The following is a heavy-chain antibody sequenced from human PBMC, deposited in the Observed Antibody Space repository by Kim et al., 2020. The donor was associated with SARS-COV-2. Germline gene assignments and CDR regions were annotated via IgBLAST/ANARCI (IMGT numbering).Heavy chain of an antibody. CDR1: GFTFSSYS. V-gene: IGHV3-21*01. D-gene: IGHD3-22*01. J-gene: IGHJ3*02. Sequence: GGSLRLSCAASGFTFSSYSMNWVRQAPGKGLEWVSSISSSSSYIYYADSVKGRFTISRDNAKNSLYLQMNSLRAEDTAVYYCARIEEGYYYDSSGYRATPNDAFDIWGQGTMVTVSS. CDR3: ARIEEGYYYDSSGYRATPNDAFDI. CDR2: ISSSSSYI.